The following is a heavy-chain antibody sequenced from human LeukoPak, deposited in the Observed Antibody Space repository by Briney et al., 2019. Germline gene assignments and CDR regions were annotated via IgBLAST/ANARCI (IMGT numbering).Heavy chain of an antibody. CDR2: IRYDGSNK. J-gene: IGHJ6*02. CDR1: VFTFSSYG. V-gene: IGHV3-30*02. CDR3: AKDHVWFGELGSYYYGMDF. Sequence: GGSLRLSCAASVFTFSSYGMHWVRQAPGKGLEGVAFIRYDGSNKHYADSLKGRFTIPRDNSKNTLYLQMNSLRAENTAVYYCAKDHVWFGELGSYYYGMDFWGQGTTVTVSS. D-gene: IGHD3-10*01.